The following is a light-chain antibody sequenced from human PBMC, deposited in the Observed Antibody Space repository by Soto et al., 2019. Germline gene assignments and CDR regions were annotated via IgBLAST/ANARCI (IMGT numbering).Light chain of an antibody. CDR2: GAS. CDR3: QQYDNWPPWT. Sequence: EVVMTQSPATLSASPGERVILSCRASQSINRNLAWYQQKPGQAPRLLIYGASTRATGIPARFSGSGSGAEFTLTISSLQSEDLAVYYCQQYDNWPPWTFGQGTKVDI. V-gene: IGKV3-15*01. CDR1: QSINRN. J-gene: IGKJ1*01.